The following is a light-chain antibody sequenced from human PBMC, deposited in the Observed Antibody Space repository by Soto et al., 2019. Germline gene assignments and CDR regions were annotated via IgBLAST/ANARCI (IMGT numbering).Light chain of an antibody. CDR1: KSVTRSF. CDR3: HQYGSSTQA. Sequence: EIVLTQSPGTLSLSPGERDTLSCRASKSVTRSFLAWYQQTPGQAPRLLIYGASSRATGISDRFSGSGCRTYFTLTISRLESEDFADYYWHQYGSSTQAFGPGTKGDI. CDR2: GAS. V-gene: IGKV3-20*01. J-gene: IGKJ3*01.